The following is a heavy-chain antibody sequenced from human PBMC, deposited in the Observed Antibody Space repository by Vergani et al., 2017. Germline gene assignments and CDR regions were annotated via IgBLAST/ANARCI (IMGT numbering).Heavy chain of an antibody. CDR1: GFTFSSYS. CDR3: ARTYNWNYRYFDY. CDR2: ISSSSSYI. Sequence: EVQLVESGGGLVKPGGSLRLSCAASGFTFSSYSMNWVRQAPGKGLEWVSSISSSSSYIYYADSVKGRFTISRDNAKNSLYLQMNSLRAEDTAVYYCARTYNWNYRYFDYWGQGTLVTVSS. V-gene: IGHV3-21*01. J-gene: IGHJ4*02. D-gene: IGHD1-7*01.